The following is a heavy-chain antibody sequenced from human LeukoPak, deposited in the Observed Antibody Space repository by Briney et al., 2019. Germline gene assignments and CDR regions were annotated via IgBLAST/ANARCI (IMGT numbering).Heavy chain of an antibody. J-gene: IGHJ4*02. Sequence: PGGSLRLSCAASGFTFSSYAMHWVRQAPGKGLEWVAVISYDGSNKYYADSVKGRFTISRDNSKNTLYLQMNSLRAEDTAVYYCAKSWIYSYGPNDYWGQGTLVTVSS. CDR3: AKSWIYSYGPNDY. CDR1: GFTFSSYA. V-gene: IGHV3-30*04. CDR2: ISYDGSNK. D-gene: IGHD5-18*01.